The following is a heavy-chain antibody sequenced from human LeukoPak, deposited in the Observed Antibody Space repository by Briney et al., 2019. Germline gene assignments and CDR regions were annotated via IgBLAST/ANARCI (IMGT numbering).Heavy chain of an antibody. CDR1: GDTLTALS. CDR2: FHPEDGET. D-gene: IGHD2-2*01. V-gene: IGHV1-24*01. CDR3: TTGKIYCSTTSCSDDY. J-gene: IGHJ4*02. Sequence: ASVTVSCMVSGDTLTALSMHWVRQAPGKGREWMGGFHPEDGETIYAQKFQGRVTMTEDTSTDTAYMELSSLRSDDTAVYYCTTGKIYCSTTSCSDDYWGQGTLVTVSS.